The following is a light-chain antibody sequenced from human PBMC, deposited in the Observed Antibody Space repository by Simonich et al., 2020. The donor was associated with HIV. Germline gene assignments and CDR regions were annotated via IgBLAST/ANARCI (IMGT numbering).Light chain of an antibody. CDR2: GAS. Sequence: EIVMTQSPVTLSVSPGERATLSCRASQSVSSNLAWYQQKPGQAPRLLIYGASTRATGIPARFSGSGSGTDFTLTISSLEPEDFAVYYCQQRSNWPLTFGPGTKVDIK. CDR3: QQRSNWPLT. V-gene: IGKV3-15*01. CDR1: QSVSSN. J-gene: IGKJ3*01.